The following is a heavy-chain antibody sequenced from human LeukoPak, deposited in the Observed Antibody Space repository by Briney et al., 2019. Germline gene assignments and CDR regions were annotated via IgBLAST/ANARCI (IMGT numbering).Heavy chain of an antibody. Sequence: PSETLSLTCTVYGGSISSSSYYWGWIRQPPGKGLEWIGSIYYSGSTYYNPSLKSRVTISVDTSKNQFSLKLSSVTAADTAAYYCARRSSPDDAFDIWGQGTMVTVSS. V-gene: IGHV4-39*01. J-gene: IGHJ3*02. CDR1: GGSISSSSYY. CDR2: IYYSGST. CDR3: ARRSSPDDAFDI.